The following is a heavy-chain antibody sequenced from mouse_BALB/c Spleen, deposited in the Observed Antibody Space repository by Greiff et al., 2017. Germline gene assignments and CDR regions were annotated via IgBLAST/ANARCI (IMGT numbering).Heavy chain of an antibody. CDR3: ARGSITTVVARAMDY. Sequence: VQLKESGPGLVKPSQSLSLTCSVTGYSITSGYYWNWIRQFPGNKLEWMGYISYDGSNNYNPSLKNRISITRDTSKNQFFLKLNSVTTEDTATYYCARGSITTVVARAMDYWGQGTSVTVSS. CDR2: ISYDGSN. V-gene: IGHV3-6*02. J-gene: IGHJ4*01. D-gene: IGHD1-1*01. CDR1: GYSITSGYY.